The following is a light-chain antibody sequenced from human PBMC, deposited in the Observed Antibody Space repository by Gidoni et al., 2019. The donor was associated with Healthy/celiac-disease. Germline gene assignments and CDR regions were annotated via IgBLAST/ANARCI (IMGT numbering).Light chain of an antibody. CDR3: QQSYSTPLT. J-gene: IGKJ4*01. Sequence: DIHMIQSPSSLSASVGDRVTITCRASQSISSYLNWYQQKPGKAPKLLIYAASSLQSGVPSRFSGSGSGTDFTLTISSLQPEDFATYYCQQSYSTPLTFXGXTKVEIK. V-gene: IGKV1-39*01. CDR1: QSISSY. CDR2: AAS.